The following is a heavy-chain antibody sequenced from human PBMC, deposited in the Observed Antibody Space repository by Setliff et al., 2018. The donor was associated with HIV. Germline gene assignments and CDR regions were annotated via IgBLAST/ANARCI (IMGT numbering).Heavy chain of an antibody. D-gene: IGHD3-10*01. V-gene: IGHV4-39*07. J-gene: IGHJ6*02. CDR1: GGSISSSSYY. CDR2: IYYSGTT. Sequence: PSETLSLTCTVSGGSISSSSYYWGWIRQPPGKGLEWIGSIYYSGTTYYNPSLKSRITISVDTSKNQFSLKVNSVTAADTAVYYCAGPKERYYYGSGTNVREYYGMDVWGQGTMVTVSS. CDR3: AGPKERYYYGSGTNVREYYGMDV.